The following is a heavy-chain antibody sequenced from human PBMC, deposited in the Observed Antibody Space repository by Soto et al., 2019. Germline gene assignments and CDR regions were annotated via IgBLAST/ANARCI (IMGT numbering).Heavy chain of an antibody. CDR3: ARGYPYYYKRSGYPLSHH. CDR2: IYYSGST. Sequence: PSETLSLTCTVSGGSISSGDYYWSWIRQPPGKGLEWIGYIYYSGSTYYNPSLKSRVTISVDTSKNQFSLKLSSVTAADTAVYNCARGYPYYYKRSGYPLSHHWGQGTLVPVPS. V-gene: IGHV4-30-4*01. D-gene: IGHD3-22*01. CDR1: GGSISSGDYY. J-gene: IGHJ1*01.